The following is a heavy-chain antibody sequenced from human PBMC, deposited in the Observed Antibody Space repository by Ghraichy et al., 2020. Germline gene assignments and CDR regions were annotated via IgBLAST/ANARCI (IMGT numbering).Heavy chain of an antibody. J-gene: IGHJ3*02. V-gene: IGHV3-30*04. CDR3: ARTGSGSYDAFDI. CDR1: GFTFSSYA. D-gene: IGHD3-10*01. CDR2: ISYDGSNK. Sequence: SCAASGFTFSSYAMHWVRQAPGKGLEWVTVISYDGSNKYYADSVKGRFTISRDNSKNTLYLQMNSLRAEDTAVYYCARTGSGSYDAFDIWGQGTMVTVS.